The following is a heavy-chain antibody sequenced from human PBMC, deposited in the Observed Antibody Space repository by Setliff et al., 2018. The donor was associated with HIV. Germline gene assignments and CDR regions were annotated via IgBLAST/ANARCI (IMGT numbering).Heavy chain of an antibody. D-gene: IGHD5-12*01. Sequence: PGGSLRLSCAASGFTFSIYSMNWVRQAPGKGLEWVSYISSSSSIIYYADSVKGRFTISRDNAKNSLYLQMNSLRAEDTAVYYCARVNSGGYNYKSFFDYWGQGTLVTVSS. CDR2: ISSSSSII. V-gene: IGHV3-48*04. CDR3: ARVNSGGYNYKSFFDY. CDR1: GFTFSIYS. J-gene: IGHJ4*02.